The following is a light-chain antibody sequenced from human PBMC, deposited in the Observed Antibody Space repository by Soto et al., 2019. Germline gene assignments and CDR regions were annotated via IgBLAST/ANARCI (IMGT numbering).Light chain of an antibody. Sequence: AIQLTQSPSSLSASVGDRVTITCRADQGIRNDLCWYQQKPGKAPKLLIWAASNLQTGVPYRFSGSGSGTDFPLTISSLQPEDYATYYCLQDVNFPRTFGQGTKVEI. V-gene: IGKV1-6*01. CDR3: LQDVNFPRT. J-gene: IGKJ1*01. CDR2: AAS. CDR1: QGIRND.